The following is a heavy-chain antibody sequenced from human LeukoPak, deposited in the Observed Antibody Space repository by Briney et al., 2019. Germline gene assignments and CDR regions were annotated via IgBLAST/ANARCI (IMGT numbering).Heavy chain of an antibody. V-gene: IGHV3-15*01. CDR2: IKSKTDGGTT. CDR3: TTENIAAAGIYYYYGMDV. CDR1: GFTFSNAW. J-gene: IGHJ6*02. Sequence: GGSLRLSCAASGFTFSNAWMSWVRQAPGKGLEWVGRIKSKTDGGTTDYAAPVKGRFTISRDDSKNTLYLQMNSLKTEDTAVYYCTTENIAAAGIYYYYGMDVWGQGTTVTVSS. D-gene: IGHD6-13*01.